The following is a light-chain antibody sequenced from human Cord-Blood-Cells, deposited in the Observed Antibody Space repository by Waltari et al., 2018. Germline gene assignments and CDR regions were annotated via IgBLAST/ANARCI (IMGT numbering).Light chain of an antibody. CDR2: AAS. CDR1: QGISSY. CDR3: QQLNSYPL. Sequence: DIQLTQSPSFLSASVGDRVTITCRASQGISSYLAWYQQKPGKAPKLLIYAASTLQSGVPSSVSGSSSGTEFALTISSLQPEDFSTDYCQQLNSYPLFGQGTKLEIK. J-gene: IGKJ2*01. V-gene: IGKV1-9*01.